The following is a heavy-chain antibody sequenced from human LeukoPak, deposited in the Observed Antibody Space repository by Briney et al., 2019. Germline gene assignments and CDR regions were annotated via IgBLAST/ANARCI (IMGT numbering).Heavy chain of an antibody. CDR1: GFTFSDYG. CDR3: AREQPHSYYMDV. CDR2: IWYDGSNK. Sequence: GGSLRLSCAASGFTFSDYGMHWVRQAPGKGLEWVAVIWYDGSNKYYADSVKGRFTISRDNSKNTLYLQMNSLTPEDTAVYYCAREQPHSYYMDVWGKGTAVTVSS. J-gene: IGHJ6*03. V-gene: IGHV3-33*01. D-gene: IGHD6-13*01.